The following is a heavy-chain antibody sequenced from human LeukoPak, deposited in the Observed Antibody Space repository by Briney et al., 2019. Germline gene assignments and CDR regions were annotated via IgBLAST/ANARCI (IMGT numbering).Heavy chain of an antibody. CDR1: GFTFSSYS. V-gene: IGHV3-21*01. D-gene: IGHD2-15*01. J-gene: IGHJ4*02. CDR3: ASLLLIAGYDY. CDR2: ISSSSSYI. Sequence: GGSLRLSCAASGFTFSSYSLNWVRQAPGKGLEWVSSISSSSSYIYYADSVKGRFTISRDNAKNSLYLQMNSLRAEDTAVYYCASLLLIAGYDYWGQGTLVTVSS.